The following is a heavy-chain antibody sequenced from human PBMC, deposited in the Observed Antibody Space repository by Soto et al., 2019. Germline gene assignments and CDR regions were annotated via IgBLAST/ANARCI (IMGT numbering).Heavy chain of an antibody. CDR2: ISGSGGYI. CDR3: ARDRQSTPLYSAVY. J-gene: IGHJ4*02. CDR1: GFTFSSYS. Sequence: GGSLRLSCEGSGFTFSSYSMNWVRKAPGEGMEWVSSISGSGGYIYYADSVEGRFTISRDNAKNSLYLQMTSLRDEDTALYYCARDRQSTPLYSAVYWGQGSLVNVFS. V-gene: IGHV3-21*01. D-gene: IGHD2-8*01.